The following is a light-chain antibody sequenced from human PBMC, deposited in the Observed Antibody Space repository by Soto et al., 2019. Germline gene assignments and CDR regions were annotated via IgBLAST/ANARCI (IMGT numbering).Light chain of an antibody. Sequence: HSALTQPASVSGSPGQSITISCTGTSSDVGNYKYVSWYQQHPGKAPKLMIYEVSNRPSGVSNRFSGSKSGNTASLTISGLQAEDETDYYCAAWDDSLTSSYVFGTGTKLTVL. CDR2: EVS. CDR1: SSDVGNYKY. J-gene: IGLJ1*01. CDR3: AAWDDSLTSSYV. V-gene: IGLV2-14*01.